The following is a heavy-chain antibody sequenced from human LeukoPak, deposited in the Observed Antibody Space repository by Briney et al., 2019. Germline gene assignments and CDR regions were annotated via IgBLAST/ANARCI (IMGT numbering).Heavy chain of an antibody. J-gene: IGHJ4*02. V-gene: IGHV3-15*01. CDR3: TTRVRGGSSYY. CDR2: IKSNTDT. Sequence: GGSLRLSCAASGFTFSSYAMSWVRQAPGKGLEWVGRIKSNTDTDYAAPVKGRFTISRDDSKNTLYLQMNSLKTEDTAVYYCTTRVRGGSSYYWGQGTLVTVSS. D-gene: IGHD2-15*01. CDR1: GFTFSSYA.